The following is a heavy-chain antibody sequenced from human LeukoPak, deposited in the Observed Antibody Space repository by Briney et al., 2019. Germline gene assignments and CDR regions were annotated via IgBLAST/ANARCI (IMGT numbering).Heavy chain of an antibody. J-gene: IGHJ6*03. CDR3: AKVGWDYGDYGEYYYHYYMDV. D-gene: IGHD4-17*01. CDR1: GFTFSSYA. V-gene: IGHV3-30*04. Sequence: GGSLRLSCAASGFTFSSYAMHWVRQAPGKGLEWVAVISYDGSDKYYADSVKGRFTISRDNSKNTLYLQMNSLRAEDTAVYYCAKVGWDYGDYGEYYYHYYMDVWGKGTTVTISS. CDR2: ISYDGSDK.